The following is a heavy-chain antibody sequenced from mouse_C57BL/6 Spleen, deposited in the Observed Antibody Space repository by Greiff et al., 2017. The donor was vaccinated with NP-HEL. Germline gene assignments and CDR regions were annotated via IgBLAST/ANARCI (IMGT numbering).Heavy chain of an antibody. J-gene: IGHJ4*01. CDR3: ARTAVVDHYAMDY. V-gene: IGHV1-7*01. D-gene: IGHD1-1*01. CDR2: INPSSGYT. CDR1: GYTFTSYW. Sequence: VKLMESGAELAKPGASVKLSCKASGYTFTSYWMHWVKQRPGQGLEWIGYINPSSGYTKYNQKFKDKATLTADKSSSTAYMQLSSLTYEDSAVYYCARTAVVDHYAMDYWGQGTSVTVSS.